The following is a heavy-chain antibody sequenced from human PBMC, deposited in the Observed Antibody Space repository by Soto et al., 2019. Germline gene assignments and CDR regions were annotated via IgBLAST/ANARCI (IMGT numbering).Heavy chain of an antibody. V-gene: IGHV4-30-2*01. D-gene: IGHD2-21*02. CDR3: ARDTARLHYFDY. CDR2: VFHSGTS. J-gene: IGHJ4*02. Sequence: QLQLQESGSGLVKPSQTLSLTCTVSGASVSSGSYSWSWIRQPPGKGLEWIGYVFHSGTSYYTPSLKGRVTISLDTSKNQVSLNLTSVTAADTAVYYCARDTARLHYFDYWGQGILVTVSS. CDR1: GASVSSGSYS.